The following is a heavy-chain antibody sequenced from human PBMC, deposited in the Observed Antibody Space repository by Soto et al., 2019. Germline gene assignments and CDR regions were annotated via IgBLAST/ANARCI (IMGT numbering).Heavy chain of an antibody. Sequence: LALTCTVSGGSISSYYWSWIRQPAGKGLEWIGRIYTSGSTNYNPSLKSRVTMSVDTSKNQFSLKLSSVTAADTAVYYCARVSGLDFYYYGMDVWGQGTTVTVSS. J-gene: IGHJ6*02. V-gene: IGHV4-4*07. CDR1: GGSISSYY. CDR2: IYTSGST. D-gene: IGHD3-10*01. CDR3: ARVSGLDFYYYGMDV.